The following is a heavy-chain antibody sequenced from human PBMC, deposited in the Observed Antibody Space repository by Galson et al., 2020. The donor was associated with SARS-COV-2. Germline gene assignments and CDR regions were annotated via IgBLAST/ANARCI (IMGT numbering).Heavy chain of an antibody. D-gene: IGHD3-22*01. J-gene: IGHJ4*02. Sequence: GGSLRLSCAASGFTFSSYAMRWVRQAPGKGLEWVSAIRGSGGSTYYADSVKGRFTISRDNSKNTLYLQMNSLRAKDTAVYYCASIKLKYYYDSSGLRSWGQGTLVTVSS. CDR2: IRGSGGST. CDR3: ASIKLKYYYDSSGLRS. CDR1: GFTFSSYA. V-gene: IGHV3-23*01.